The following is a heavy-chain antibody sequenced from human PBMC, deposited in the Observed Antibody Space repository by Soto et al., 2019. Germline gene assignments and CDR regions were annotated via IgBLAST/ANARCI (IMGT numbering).Heavy chain of an antibody. Sequence: QVQLQESGPGLVKPSQTLSLTCSVSGGSISSGCYYWSWIRQPPGKGLEWNGYIYYSGSTYYNPSLKSRVTISVDTSKNQFSLKLSSVTAVDTAVYYCAGYYGDDVYFQHWGQGTLVTVSS. CDR3: AGYYGDDVYFQH. CDR1: GGSISSGCYY. J-gene: IGHJ1*01. CDR2: IYYSGST. D-gene: IGHD4-17*01. V-gene: IGHV4-31*03.